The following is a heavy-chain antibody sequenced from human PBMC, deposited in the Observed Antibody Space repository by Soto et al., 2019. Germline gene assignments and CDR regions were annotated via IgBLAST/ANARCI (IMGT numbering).Heavy chain of an antibody. V-gene: IGHV1-69*13. J-gene: IGHJ6*02. CDR2: IIPIFGTA. CDR1: GYTFTSYD. D-gene: IGHD3-3*01. Sequence: GASVKVSCKASGYTFTSYDINWVRQATGQGLEWMGGIIPIFGTANYAQKFQGRVTITADESTSTAYMELSSLRSEDTAVYYCARVKNYDFWSGSRYYYGMDVWGQGTTVTVSS. CDR3: ARVKNYDFWSGSRYYYGMDV.